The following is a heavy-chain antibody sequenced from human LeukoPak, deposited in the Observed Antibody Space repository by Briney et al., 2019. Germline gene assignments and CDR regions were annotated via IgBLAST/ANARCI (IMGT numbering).Heavy chain of an antibody. CDR1: GFTFSDFY. CDR2: ISTSGSSI. D-gene: IGHD6-19*01. J-gene: IGHJ4*02. CDR3: ARDTVAGQIYFDH. Sequence: GGSLRLSCAASGFTFSDFYMSWIRQAPGKGLEWVSFISTSGSSIHYADSVKGRFTISRDNAKNSLYLQMDSLRVEDTAVYYCARDTVAGQIYFDHWGQGTLVTVPS. V-gene: IGHV3-11*01.